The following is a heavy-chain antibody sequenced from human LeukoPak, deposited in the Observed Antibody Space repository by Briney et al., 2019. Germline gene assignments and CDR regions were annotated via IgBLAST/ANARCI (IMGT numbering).Heavy chain of an antibody. V-gene: IGHV1-69*05. CDR3: ARGRWLQPWGYFDY. CDR1: GGTFSSYA. J-gene: IGHJ4*02. D-gene: IGHD5-24*01. CDR2: IIPIFGTA. Sequence: SVKVSCKASGGTFSSYAISWVRQAPGQGLEWMGGIIPIFGTANYAQKFQGRVTITTDESTSTAYMELSSLRSEDTAVHYCARGRWLQPWGYFDYWGQGTLVTVSS.